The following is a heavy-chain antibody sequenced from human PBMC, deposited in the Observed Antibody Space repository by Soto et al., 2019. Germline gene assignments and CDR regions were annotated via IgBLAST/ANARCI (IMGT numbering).Heavy chain of an antibody. Sequence: SVKVSCKASGLPFSASAVQWVRQARGQRLEWIGWIVVGSGATKYAPKFQERVTITRDMSTSTAYMELSRLRSEDTAVYYCAAPPNRDAYNYDYWGQGTLVTVSS. CDR3: AAPPNRDAYNYDY. V-gene: IGHV1-58*01. J-gene: IGHJ4*02. CDR2: IVVGSGAT. CDR1: GLPFSASA. D-gene: IGHD5-12*01.